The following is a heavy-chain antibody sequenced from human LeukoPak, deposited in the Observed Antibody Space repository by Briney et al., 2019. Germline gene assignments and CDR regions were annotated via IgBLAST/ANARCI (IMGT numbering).Heavy chain of an antibody. CDR1: GYTFTGYY. D-gene: IGHD3-22*01. V-gene: IGHV1-69*06. CDR2: IIPIFGTA. J-gene: IGHJ4*02. CDR3: ASLLTYYYDSSGYAGDY. Sequence: SVKVSCKASGYTFTGYYIHWVRQAPGQGLEWMGGIIPIFGTANYAQKFQGRVTITADKSTSTAYMELSSLRSEDTAVYYCASLLTYYYDSSGYAGDYWGQGTLVTVSS.